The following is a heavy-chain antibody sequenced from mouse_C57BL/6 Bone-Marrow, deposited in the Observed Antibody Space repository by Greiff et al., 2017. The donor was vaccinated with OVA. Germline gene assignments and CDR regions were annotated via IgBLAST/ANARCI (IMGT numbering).Heavy chain of an antibody. CDR1: GFNIKDDH. CDR3: TTYRY. J-gene: IGHJ2*01. Sequence: EVKLMESGAELVRPGASVKLSCTASGFNIKDDHMHWVKERPEQGLEWIGWIDPENGDTEYASKFQGKATITADTSSKTVYLHLSSLTSEDTAVYYCTTYRYWGQGTTLTVSS. V-gene: IGHV14-4*01. CDR2: IDPENGDT.